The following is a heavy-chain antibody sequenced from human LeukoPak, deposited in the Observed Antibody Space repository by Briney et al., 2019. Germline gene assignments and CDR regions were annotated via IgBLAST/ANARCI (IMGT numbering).Heavy chain of an antibody. Sequence: GGSLRLSCAASGFTLSSYWMHWVRQAPGKGLVWVSRINSDGSSTTYADSVKGRFTISRGNAMNTLYLQMNSLRAEDTAVYYCAREDSGAVALDYWGQGALVTVSS. CDR1: GFTLSSYW. D-gene: IGHD6-19*01. V-gene: IGHV3-74*01. J-gene: IGHJ4*02. CDR2: INSDGSST. CDR3: AREDSGAVALDY.